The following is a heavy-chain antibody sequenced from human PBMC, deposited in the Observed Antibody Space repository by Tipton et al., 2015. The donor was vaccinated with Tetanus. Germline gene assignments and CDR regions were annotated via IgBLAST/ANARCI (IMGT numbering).Heavy chain of an antibody. CDR3: ARYNSYFYAMDV. Sequence: TLSLTCALSGGSISRGAYSWSWIRQPPGKGLEWIGYIYDSGTTYSNPSLKSRVPISVGETKRQFSLNLTSVTAADTAVYYCARYNSYFYAMDVWGQGTTVTVSS. D-gene: IGHD5-24*01. CDR2: IYDSGTT. V-gene: IGHV4-30-2*01. J-gene: IGHJ6*02. CDR1: GGSISRGAYS.